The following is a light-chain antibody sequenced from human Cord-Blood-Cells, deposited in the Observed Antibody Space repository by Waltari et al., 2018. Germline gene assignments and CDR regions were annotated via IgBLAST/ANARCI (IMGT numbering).Light chain of an antibody. V-gene: IGLV2-23*01. CDR2: EGS. Sequence: QSALPQPASASGSPGQSSTISCTGTSSDLGSCNLVSWYQQHPGKAPKLMIYEGSKRPSGVSNRFSGSKSGNTASLTISGLQAEDEADYYCCSYAGSSTWVFGGGTKLTVL. CDR3: CSYAGSSTWV. CDR1: SSDLGSCNL. J-gene: IGLJ3*02.